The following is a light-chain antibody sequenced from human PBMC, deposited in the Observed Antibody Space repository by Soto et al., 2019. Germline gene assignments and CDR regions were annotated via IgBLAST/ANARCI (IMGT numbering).Light chain of an antibody. V-gene: IGKV3-15*01. CDR3: QQYNNWPPIT. CDR2: YAS. CDR1: QSVSNN. J-gene: IGKJ5*01. Sequence: EVMMTQSPATLSVSPGDTAPLSCRASQSVSNNLAWYQQKPGQAPRLLIYYASTRATDVPARFSGSGSGTEFSLTISSRQSEDFALYYCQQYNNWPPITFGQGTRLEMK.